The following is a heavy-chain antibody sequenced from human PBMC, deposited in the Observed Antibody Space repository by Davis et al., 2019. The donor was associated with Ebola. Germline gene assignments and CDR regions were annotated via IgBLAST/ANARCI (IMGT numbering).Heavy chain of an antibody. D-gene: IGHD5-12*01. Sequence: GESLKISCAASGFTFSSYSMNWVRQAPGKGLEWVAVIWYDGSNKYYADSVKGRFTISRDNSKNTLYLQMNSLRAEDTAVYYCARAKQPARYSGYAGYYYGMDVWGQGTTVTVSS. J-gene: IGHJ6*02. CDR3: ARAKQPARYSGYAGYYYGMDV. CDR2: IWYDGSNK. V-gene: IGHV3-33*08. CDR1: GFTFSSYS.